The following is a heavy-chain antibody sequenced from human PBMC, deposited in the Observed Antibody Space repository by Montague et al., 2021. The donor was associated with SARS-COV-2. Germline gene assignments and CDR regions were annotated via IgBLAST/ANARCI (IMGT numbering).Heavy chain of an antibody. CDR2: INNSGST. Sequence: SETLSLTCAVYGGSFSGYCWTWIRQPPGKGLEWIGEINNSGSTNYNPSLKSRVTISVDTSKNQFSLKLHSVTAADTAVYYCARGRIEVSMIVVVLTGASYYMDVWGKGTTVTVSS. V-gene: IGHV4-34*01. D-gene: IGHD3-22*01. CDR1: GGSFSGYC. CDR3: ARGRIEVSMIVVVLTGASYYMDV. J-gene: IGHJ6*03.